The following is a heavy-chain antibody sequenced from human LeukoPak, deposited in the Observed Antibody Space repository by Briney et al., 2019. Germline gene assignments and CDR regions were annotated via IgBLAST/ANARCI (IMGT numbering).Heavy chain of an antibody. CDR1: VFSFTNYW. CDR3: ARHGVGIVMVRGVIIDIPPFDY. J-gene: IGHJ4*02. D-gene: IGHD3-10*01. Sequence: GESLKISCKTSVFSFTNYWIAWVRQMPGEGLEWMGSIYPGDSDTTYNPSFQGQVTISADRSIKTAYLQWSSLKASDTAMYYCARHGVGIVMVRGVIIDIPPFDYWGQGTLVTVSS. CDR2: IYPGDSDT. V-gene: IGHV5-51*01.